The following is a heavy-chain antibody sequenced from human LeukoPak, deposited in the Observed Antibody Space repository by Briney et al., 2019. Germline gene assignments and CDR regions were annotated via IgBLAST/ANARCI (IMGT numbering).Heavy chain of an antibody. V-gene: IGHV3-23*01. CDR3: AKAPRRDGYNLEFDY. CDR1: EFTFSSYA. Sequence: GGSLRLSCAASEFTFSSYAMSWVRQAPGKGLEWVSAISGSGGSTYYADSVKGRFTISRDNSKNTLYLQMNSLRAEDTAVYYCAKAPRRDGYNLEFDYWGQGTLVTVSS. CDR2: ISGSGGST. D-gene: IGHD5-24*01. J-gene: IGHJ4*02.